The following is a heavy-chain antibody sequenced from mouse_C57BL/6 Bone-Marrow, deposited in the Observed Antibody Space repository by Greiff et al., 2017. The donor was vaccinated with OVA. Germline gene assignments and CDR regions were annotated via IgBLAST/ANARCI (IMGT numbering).Heavy chain of an antibody. D-gene: IGHD1-1*01. CDR2: ISSGGDYI. J-gene: IGHJ2*01. V-gene: IGHV5-9-1*02. Sequence: EVMLVESGEGLVKPGGSLKLSCAASGFTFSSYAMSWVRQTPEKRLEWVAYISSGGDYIYYADTVKGRFTISRDTARNTLYLQMSSLKSEDTAMYYCTREGDGSSPYYFDDWGQGTTLTVSS. CDR1: GFTFSSYA. CDR3: TREGDGSSPYYFDD.